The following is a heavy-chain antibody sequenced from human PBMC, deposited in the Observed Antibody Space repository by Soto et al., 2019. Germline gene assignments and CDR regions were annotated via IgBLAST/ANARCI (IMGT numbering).Heavy chain of an antibody. CDR3: ARDSQGYCSGGSCPGDYYGMDV. Sequence: ASVKVSCKASGYTFTGYYMHWVRQAPGQGLEWMGWINPNSGGTNYAQKFQGWVTMTRDTSISTAYMELSRLRSDDTAVYYCARDSQGYCSGGSCPGDYYGMDVWGQGTRSPSP. V-gene: IGHV1-2*04. CDR2: INPNSGGT. J-gene: IGHJ6*02. D-gene: IGHD2-15*01. CDR1: GYTFTGYY.